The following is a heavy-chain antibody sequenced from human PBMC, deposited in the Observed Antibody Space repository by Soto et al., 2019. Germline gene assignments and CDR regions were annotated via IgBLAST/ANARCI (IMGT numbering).Heavy chain of an antibody. J-gene: IGHJ4*02. D-gene: IGHD6-19*01. CDR3: AKDKMEQWLVGGYYDY. CDR1: GFTFSSHA. Sequence: EVQLLESGGGLVQPGGSLRLSCAASGFTFSSHAMSWVRQAPGKGLEWVSSTIDSGGRSYHADSVRGRFTISRDNSKNTLYLQMNSLRPDDTAIYYCAKDKMEQWLVGGYYDYWGQGALVTVSS. CDR2: TIDSGGRS. V-gene: IGHV3-23*01.